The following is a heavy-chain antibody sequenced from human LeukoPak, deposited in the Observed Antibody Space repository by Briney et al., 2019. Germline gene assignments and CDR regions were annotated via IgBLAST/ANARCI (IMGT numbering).Heavy chain of an antibody. V-gene: IGHV1-69*06. Sequence: SVKVSCKASGGTFSSYAISWVRQAPGQGLEWMGGIIPIFGPAIYAQKFQGRVTMTEDTSTDTAYMELSSLRSEDTAVYYCATEGPYCSGGSCYPFDYWGQGTLVTVSS. CDR3: ATEGPYCSGGSCYPFDY. D-gene: IGHD2-15*01. CDR1: GGTFSSYA. J-gene: IGHJ4*02. CDR2: IIPIFGPA.